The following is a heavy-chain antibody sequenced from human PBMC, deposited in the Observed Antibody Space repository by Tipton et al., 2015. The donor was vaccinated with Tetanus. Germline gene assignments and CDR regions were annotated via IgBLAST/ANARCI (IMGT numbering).Heavy chain of an antibody. CDR3: VKLGGKWNIFDL. V-gene: IGHV3-23*01. J-gene: IGHJ4*02. Sequence: SLRLSCVASGFTFGDYFMTWVRQSPGKGLEWVSSISGRDNQTFYHQSVKGRFNISRDNSKKTLYLQMRRLRAEDTAKYYCVKLGGKWNIFDLWGPGTVVVVSS. CDR1: GFTFGDYF. CDR2: ISGRDNQT. D-gene: IGHD1-1*01.